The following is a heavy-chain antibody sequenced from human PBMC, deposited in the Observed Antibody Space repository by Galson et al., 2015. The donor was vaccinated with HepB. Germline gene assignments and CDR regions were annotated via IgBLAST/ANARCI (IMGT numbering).Heavy chain of an antibody. CDR3: ARHLGALAGGMDV. CDR1: GDSVSSNSAA. V-gene: IGHV6-1*01. CDR2: TYYRSKWYN. J-gene: IGHJ6*02. Sequence: CAISGDSVSSNSAAWNWIRQSPSRGLEWLGRTYYRSKWYNDYAVSVKSRINLNPDTSKNQFSLKLSSVTAADTAVYYCARHLGALAGGMDVWGQGTTVTVSS. D-gene: IGHD4/OR15-4a*01.